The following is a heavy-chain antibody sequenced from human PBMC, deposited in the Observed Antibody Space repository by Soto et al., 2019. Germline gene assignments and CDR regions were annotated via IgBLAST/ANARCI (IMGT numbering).Heavy chain of an antibody. CDR3: ARDQADILTGYYGPGY. Sequence: ASVKVSCKASGYTFTSYGIGWVRQAPGQGLEWMGWISAYNGNTNYAQKLQGRVTMTTDTSTSTAYMELRSLRSDDTAVYYCARDQADILTGYYGPGYWGQGTLVTVSS. CDR1: GYTFTSYG. J-gene: IGHJ4*02. V-gene: IGHV1-18*01. D-gene: IGHD3-9*01. CDR2: ISAYNGNT.